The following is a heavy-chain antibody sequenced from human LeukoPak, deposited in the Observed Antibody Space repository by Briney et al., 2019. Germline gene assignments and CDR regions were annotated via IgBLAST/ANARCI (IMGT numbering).Heavy chain of an antibody. V-gene: IGHV3-30*02. Sequence: PGGSVRLSCAASGFTFSRSGMHWVRQAPGKGLEWVAVIWYGGSNKDYADSVKGRFTISRDNSKNTLYLQMNSLRAEDTAVYYCAKDQGITGTYTYFDYWGQGTLVTVSS. D-gene: IGHD1-20*01. CDR3: AKDQGITGTYTYFDY. CDR1: GFTFSRSG. J-gene: IGHJ4*02. CDR2: IWYGGSNK.